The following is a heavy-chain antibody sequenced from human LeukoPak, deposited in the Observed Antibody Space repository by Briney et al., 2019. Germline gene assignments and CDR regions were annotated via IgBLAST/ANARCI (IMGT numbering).Heavy chain of an antibody. D-gene: IGHD2-2*01. CDR1: GFTFSRHG. CDR2: IWYEGSNK. CDR3: VRDRSRTNFDH. J-gene: IGHJ4*02. Sequence: PGGSLRLSCAASGFTFSRHGMQWVPQAPGKGLEWVAVIWYEGSNKYYADSVRGRFTITRDNYKNMLYLQMDRRSGEDTAVYECVRDRSRTNFDHWGQGTLVAVSS. V-gene: IGHV3-33*01.